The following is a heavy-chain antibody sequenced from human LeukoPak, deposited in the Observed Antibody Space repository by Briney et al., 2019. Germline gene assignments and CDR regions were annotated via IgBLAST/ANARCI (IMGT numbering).Heavy chain of an antibody. CDR1: GFTFSSYW. CDR3: AREGDSGSYYLDY. Sequence: PGGSLRLSCAASGFTFSSYWMSWVRQAPGKGLEWVANIKQDGSEKYYVDSVKGRFTISRDNAKNSLYLQMNSLRAEDTAVYYCAREGDSGSYYLDYWGQGVLVTVSS. D-gene: IGHD1-26*01. CDR2: IKQDGSEK. V-gene: IGHV3-7*01. J-gene: IGHJ4*02.